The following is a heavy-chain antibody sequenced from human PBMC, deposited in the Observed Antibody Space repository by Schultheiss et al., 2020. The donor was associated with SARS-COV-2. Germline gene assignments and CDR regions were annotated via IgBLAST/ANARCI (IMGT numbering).Heavy chain of an antibody. CDR2: ISSSSSTI. V-gene: IGHV3-48*02. CDR3: ARGGRGIVGATTYYDY. D-gene: IGHD1-26*01. Sequence: GGSLRLSCAASGFTFSSYGMHWVRQAPGKGLEWVSYISSSSSTIYYADSVKGRFTISRDNAKNSLYLQMNSLRDEDTAVYYCARGGRGIVGATTYYDYWGQGTLVTVSS. CDR1: GFTFSSYG. J-gene: IGHJ4*02.